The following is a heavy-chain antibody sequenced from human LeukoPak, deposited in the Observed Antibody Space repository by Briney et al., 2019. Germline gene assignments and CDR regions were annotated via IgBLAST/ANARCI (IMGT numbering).Heavy chain of an antibody. V-gene: IGHV3-74*01. Sequence: GGSLRPSCAASAFTFSLYWMHWVRQGPGKGLMWVSRLNEDGSTADYADSVKGRFTMSRDNAKGKVFLEMRGLTVEDTAIYFCVRERIYYSDLAYKERENFDPWGRGTLVTVSS. J-gene: IGHJ5*02. D-gene: IGHD1-26*01. CDR3: VRERIYYSDLAYKERENFDP. CDR1: AFTFSLYW. CDR2: LNEDGSTA.